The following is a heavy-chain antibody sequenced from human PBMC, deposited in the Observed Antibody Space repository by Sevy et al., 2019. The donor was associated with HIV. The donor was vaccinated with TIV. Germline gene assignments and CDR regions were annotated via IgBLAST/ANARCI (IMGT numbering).Heavy chain of an antibody. CDR3: TRRYYYDSSGYSDY. V-gene: IGHV3-49*03. Sequence: GGSLRLSCTGSGFTFGDYAMSWFRQAPGMGLEWVGFIRSKDYGGATEYAASVKGRFTISRDDSKSIADLQMNSLKTEDTAVYYCTRRYYYDSSGYSDYWVQGTLVTVSS. CDR2: IRSKDYGGAT. CDR1: GFTFGDYA. J-gene: IGHJ4*02. D-gene: IGHD3-22*01.